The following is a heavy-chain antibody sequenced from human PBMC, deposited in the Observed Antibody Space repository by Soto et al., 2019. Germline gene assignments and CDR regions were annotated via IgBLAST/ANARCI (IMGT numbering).Heavy chain of an antibody. Sequence: GGSLRLSCAASGSTFSSYEMTWVRQPPGKGLEWVSHISSSGVTIYYADSVKGRFTISRDNAKNSLYLQMSSLRAEDTAVYYCARVTFGMDVWGQGTTVTVSS. CDR2: ISSSGVTI. V-gene: IGHV3-48*03. D-gene: IGHD4-4*01. CDR1: GSTFSSYE. J-gene: IGHJ6*02. CDR3: ARVTFGMDV.